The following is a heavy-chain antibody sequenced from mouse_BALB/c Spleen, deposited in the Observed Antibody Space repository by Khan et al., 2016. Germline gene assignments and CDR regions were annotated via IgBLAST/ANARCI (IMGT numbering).Heavy chain of an antibody. CDR3: ARRDDGGGAMDY. V-gene: IGHV2-6*02. Sequence: QVQLKESGPGLVAPSQSLSITCTVSGFSLTSYGVHWVRQPPGKGLEWLVVIWSDGSTTYNSALKSRLSISKDNSKRKVFLKMNSLQTDDTAMYYCARRDDGGGAMDYWGQGTSVTVSS. J-gene: IGHJ4*01. D-gene: IGHD2-3*01. CDR1: GFSLTSYG. CDR2: IWSDGST.